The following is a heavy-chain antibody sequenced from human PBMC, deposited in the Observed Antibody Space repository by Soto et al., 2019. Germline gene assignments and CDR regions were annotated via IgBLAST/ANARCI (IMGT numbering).Heavy chain of an antibody. D-gene: IGHD1-1*01. V-gene: IGHV2-5*02. Sequence: QITLKESGPTLVKPTEPLTLTCSFSGFSLTYRPVGVGWIRQPPGKALECLGLIYWDDDKRHSPSLRSRLTITKDTSNTPVVLTMSNVDPLDTATYYCADRRGGVDWNDEDFDFWGQGTLVTVSS. J-gene: IGHJ4*02. CDR1: GFSLTYRPVG. CDR3: ADRRGGVDWNDEDFDF. CDR2: IYWDDDK.